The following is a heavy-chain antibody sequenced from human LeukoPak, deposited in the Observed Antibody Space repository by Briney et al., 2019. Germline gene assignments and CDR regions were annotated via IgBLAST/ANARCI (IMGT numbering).Heavy chain of an antibody. CDR2: IYYSGST. V-gene: IGHV4-30-4*08. Sequence: SQTLSLTCTVSGGSISSGDYYWSWIRQPPGKGLEWIGYIYYSGSTYYNPSLKSRVTISVDTSKNQFSLKLSSVTAADTAVYYCARQNRYCSSTSCSKLDYWGQGTLVTVSS. D-gene: IGHD2-2*01. CDR3: ARQNRYCSSTSCSKLDY. CDR1: GGSISSGDYY. J-gene: IGHJ4*02.